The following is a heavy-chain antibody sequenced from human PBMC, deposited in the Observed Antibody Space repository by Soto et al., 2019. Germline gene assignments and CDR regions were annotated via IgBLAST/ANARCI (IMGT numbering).Heavy chain of an antibody. J-gene: IGHJ4*02. V-gene: IGHV1-2*02. CDR3: ARDNYGSLDY. CDR1: GYTFTDLY. D-gene: IGHD3-10*01. CDR2: IDPRSGDR. Sequence: GASVKVSCKSSGYTFTDLYINWVRQAPGQGLEWMGWIDPRSGDRRYTQKFQGRVTMSRDTSASTVYMELSSLTSDDTAVYFCARDNYGSLDYWGQGTLVTVSS.